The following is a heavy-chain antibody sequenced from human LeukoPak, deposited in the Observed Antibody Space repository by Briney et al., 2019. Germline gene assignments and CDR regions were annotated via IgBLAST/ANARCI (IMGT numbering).Heavy chain of an antibody. CDR1: GFTFSDYA. J-gene: IGHJ6*02. CDR2: ISHVGGT. Sequence: GGSLRLSCAASGFTFSDYAMSWVRQAPEKGLEWVSTISHVGGTYYADSVRGRFTISRDDSKNMVYLQMNSLRAEDTAVYYCARDHRAIAVAGTGIYYYYGMDVWGQGTTVTVSS. V-gene: IGHV3-23*01. CDR3: ARDHRAIAVAGTGIYYYYGMDV. D-gene: IGHD6-19*01.